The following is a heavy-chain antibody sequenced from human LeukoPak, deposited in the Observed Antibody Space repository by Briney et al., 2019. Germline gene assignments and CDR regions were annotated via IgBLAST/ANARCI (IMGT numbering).Heavy chain of an antibody. J-gene: IGHJ4*02. D-gene: IGHD3-10*01. CDR1: GYTFTSYD. V-gene: IGHV1-8*01. CDR3: ARELRITTGCLGY. CDR2: MNPNSGNT. Sequence: SVKVSCKASGYTFTSYDINWVRQATGQGLEWMGWMNPNSGNTGYAQKFQGRVTMTRNTSISTAYMELSSLRSEDTAVYYCARELRITTGCLGYWGQGTLVTVSS.